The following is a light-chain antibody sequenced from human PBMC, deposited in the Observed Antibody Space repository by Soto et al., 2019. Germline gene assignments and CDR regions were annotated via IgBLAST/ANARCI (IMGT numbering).Light chain of an antibody. Sequence: ILLTQSPSSLSASVGDRVTITCRASQNINTWLAWYQQKPGKGPTLLIYRASRLESGVPSRFSGSGSGTEFALAISSLQPADFATYYCQQYETYSWKFGQGTKV. J-gene: IGKJ1*01. CDR3: QQYETYSWK. V-gene: IGKV1-5*03. CDR2: RAS. CDR1: QNINTW.